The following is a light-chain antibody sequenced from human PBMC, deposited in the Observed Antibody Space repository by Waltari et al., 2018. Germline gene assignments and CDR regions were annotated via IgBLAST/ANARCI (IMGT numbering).Light chain of an antibody. CDR3: QQSYNTPPMYT. V-gene: IGKV1-17*03. CDR1: QDIGNY. CDR2: AVS. J-gene: IGKJ2*01. Sequence: DIQMTQSPSAMSASVGDRVAITCRASQDIGNYLAWFQQKPGTVPNRLIYAVSSLESGVPSRFSGSGSGTEFTLTISSLQPEDFATYFCQQSYNTPPMYTFGQGTKLELK.